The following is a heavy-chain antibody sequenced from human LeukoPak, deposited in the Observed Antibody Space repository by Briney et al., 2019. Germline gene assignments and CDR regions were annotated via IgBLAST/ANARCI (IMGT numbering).Heavy chain of an antibody. CDR2: ISATTIYK. Sequence: GGSLRLSCAASGFTFSNYDMTWVRQAPGKGLEYVSPISATTIYKFSANSVRGRFTISRDNVENSLYLQMNDLRGEDTAVYYCARIGLGRDAYNSFDYWGQGTLVTVSS. CDR3: ARIGLGRDAYNSFDY. V-gene: IGHV3-21*01. CDR1: GFTFSNYD. J-gene: IGHJ4*02. D-gene: IGHD5-24*01.